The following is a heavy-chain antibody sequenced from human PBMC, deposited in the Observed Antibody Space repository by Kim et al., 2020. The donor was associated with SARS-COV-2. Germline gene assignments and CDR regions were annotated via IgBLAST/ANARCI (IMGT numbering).Heavy chain of an antibody. D-gene: IGHD6-13*01. CDR3: SRLPPGMA. V-gene: IGHV3-53*01. CDR2: IYSGGST. J-gene: IGHJ4*02. Sequence: GGSLRLSCAASGFTASNNYMSWVRQAPGKGLEWISVIYSGGSTYYADSVQGRFTISRDNSKNTLYLQMSSLRVDDTAGYYCSRLPPGMAWGQGTLVTVSS. CDR1: GFTASNNY.